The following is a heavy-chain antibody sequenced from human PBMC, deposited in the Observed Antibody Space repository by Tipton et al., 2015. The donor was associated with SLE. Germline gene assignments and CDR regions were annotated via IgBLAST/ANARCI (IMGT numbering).Heavy chain of an antibody. J-gene: IGHJ5*02. CDR3: ARGAITPIPFDP. Sequence: TLSLTCTVSGYSISSGYYWGWIRQPPGKGLEWIGTIYQSGSTNYNPSLKSRVTISVDTSKNQFSLKLSSVTAADTAVYYCARGAITPIPFDPWGQGTLVTVSS. D-gene: IGHD2-15*01. CDR2: IYQSGST. CDR1: GYSISSGYY. V-gene: IGHV4-38-2*02.